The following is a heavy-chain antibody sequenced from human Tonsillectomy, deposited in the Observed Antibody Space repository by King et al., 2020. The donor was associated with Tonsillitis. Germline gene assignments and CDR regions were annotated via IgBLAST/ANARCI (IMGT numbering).Heavy chain of an antibody. J-gene: IGHJ4*02. V-gene: IGHV3-23*04. CDR1: EFTFSDFA. CDR2: ISGRGGST. D-gene: IGHD3-3*01. CDR3: AKATKLWSGYVY. Sequence: VQLVESGGGLVQPGGSLRLSCAASEFTFSDFAMSWVRQAPGKGLEWVSSISGRGGSTNDADSVKGRFTISRDNSKNTLYLRMNSLRAEDTAVYYCAKATKLWSGYVYWGQGTVVTVSS.